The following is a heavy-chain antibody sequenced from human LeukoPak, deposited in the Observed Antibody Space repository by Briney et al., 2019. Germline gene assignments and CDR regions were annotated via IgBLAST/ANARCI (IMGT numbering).Heavy chain of an antibody. Sequence: GGSLRLSCAASEFTFSSYGMHWVRQAPGKGLEWVAVISYDGRNKVYADSMKGRFTISRDNSKNTLYLQMNSLRPEDTAVYYCAKVYEAYCSGTGCHAGYFDYWGQGTLVTVSS. D-gene: IGHD2-2*01. V-gene: IGHV3-30*18. CDR2: ISYDGRNK. CDR3: AKVYEAYCSGTGCHAGYFDY. J-gene: IGHJ4*02. CDR1: EFTFSSYG.